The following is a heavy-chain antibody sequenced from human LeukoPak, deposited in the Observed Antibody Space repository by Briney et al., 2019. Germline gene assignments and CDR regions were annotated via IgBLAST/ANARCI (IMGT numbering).Heavy chain of an antibody. J-gene: IGHJ6*03. CDR1: GYSISNGYY. CDR3: ARQHDSYYYYYIDV. V-gene: IGHV4-38-2*01. CDR2: RYHSDSA. Sequence: SETLSLTCAVSGYSISNGYYWVWIRQPPGRGLEWIGSRYHSDSAYCNTSLRSRVSMSVDTSKNQFSLTLSFVTAADTAVYYCARQHDSYYYYYIDVWGSGTTVTVS.